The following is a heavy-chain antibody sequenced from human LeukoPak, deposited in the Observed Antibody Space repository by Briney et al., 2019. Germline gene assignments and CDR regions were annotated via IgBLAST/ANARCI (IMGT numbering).Heavy chain of an antibody. CDR3: ARGVYGSVKGGLDH. V-gene: IGHV4-31*11. J-gene: IGHJ4*02. CDR2: IYNSGSS. CDR1: GGSISTDTYY. D-gene: IGHD3-10*01. Sequence: SETLSLTCAVSGGSISTDTYYWSWIRQHPGKGLEWIAYIYNSGSSYYNPSLKSRVTISVDTSKNQFSLKLSSVTAADTAVYYCARGVYGSVKGGLDHWGQGTLVTVSS.